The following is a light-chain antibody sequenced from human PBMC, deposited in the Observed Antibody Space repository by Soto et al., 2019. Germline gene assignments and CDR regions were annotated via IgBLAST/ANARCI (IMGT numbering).Light chain of an antibody. CDR3: QQYESYSWT. CDR1: QSISYW. Sequence: DIQMTQSPSSLSASVGDRVTLTCRASQSISYWLAWYQQKPGKAPKVLIYDASSLQSGVPSRFSGSGSGTEFTLTISSLQPDDSATYYCQQYESYSWTFGQGTKVDI. J-gene: IGKJ1*01. V-gene: IGKV1-5*01. CDR2: DAS.